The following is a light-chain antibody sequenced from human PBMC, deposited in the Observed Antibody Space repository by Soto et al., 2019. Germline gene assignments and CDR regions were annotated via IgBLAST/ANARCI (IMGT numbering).Light chain of an antibody. Sequence: QSALTQPASVSGSPGQSITISCTGTSSDIGDYNYVSWYQQHPGKAPKLIIFEVGDRRSGVSNRVSGSRSGYTASLTISGLQAEDEADDSCSSHTSTSTWVFGAGTKVTGL. CDR3: SSHTSTSTWV. J-gene: IGLJ3*02. CDR1: SSDIGDYNY. CDR2: EVG. V-gene: IGLV2-14*01.